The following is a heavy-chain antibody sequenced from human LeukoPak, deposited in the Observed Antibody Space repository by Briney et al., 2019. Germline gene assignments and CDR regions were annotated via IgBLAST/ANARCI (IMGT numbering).Heavy chain of an antibody. CDR3: ARTHSNYFDY. J-gene: IGHJ4*02. CDR1: GYTFIDYY. Sequence: ASVKVSCKASGYTFIDYYLHWIRQAPGRSLEWMGLINPRTGSTDYAQTFQGRVTMTRDTSISTASMELKGLTSDDTAVYFCARTHSNYFDYWGQGTLVTVSS. V-gene: IGHV1-2*02. CDR2: INPRTGST.